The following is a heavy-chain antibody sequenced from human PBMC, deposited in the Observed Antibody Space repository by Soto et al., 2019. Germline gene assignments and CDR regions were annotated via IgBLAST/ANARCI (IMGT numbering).Heavy chain of an antibody. CDR3: ARGTRKYSYGYVDY. Sequence: SETLSLTCTVSGGSISGGGYYWSWIRQHPGKGLEWIGYIYCSGSTYYNPSLKSRVTISVDTSKNQFSLKLSSVTAADTAVYYCARGTRKYSYGYVDYWGPGTLVTVYS. V-gene: IGHV4-31*02. CDR1: GGSISGGGYY. D-gene: IGHD5-18*01. J-gene: IGHJ4*02. CDR2: IYCSGST.